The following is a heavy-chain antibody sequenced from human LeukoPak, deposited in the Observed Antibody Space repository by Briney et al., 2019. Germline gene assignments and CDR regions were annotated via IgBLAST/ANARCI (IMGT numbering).Heavy chain of an antibody. J-gene: IGHJ4*02. CDR1: GFTFSNFA. Sequence: RGSLRLSCAASGFTFSNFAINWVRQASGKGLEWVSVISESGANSYYADSVRGRFTLSRDNSKDTLYLQMNSLRAEDTAVYYCARRYCTYSSCYSEYWGQGTLLTVSS. CDR3: ARRYCTYSSCYSEY. V-gene: IGHV3-23*01. CDR2: ISESGANS. D-gene: IGHD6-19*01.